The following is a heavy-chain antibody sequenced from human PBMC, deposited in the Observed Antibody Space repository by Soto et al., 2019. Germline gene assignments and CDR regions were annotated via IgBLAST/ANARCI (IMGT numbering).Heavy chain of an antibody. CDR3: ARDLPDRMAYYYGMDV. D-gene: IGHD2-8*01. J-gene: IGHJ6*02. Sequence: QVQLVQSGAEVKKPGASVKVSCKASGYTFTSYYMHWVRQAPGQGLEWMGIINPSGGSTSYAQKFQGRVTMTRDTSTSTVYMELSSLRSEDTAVYYCARDLPDRMAYYYGMDVWGQGTTVTVSS. CDR1: GYTFTSYY. CDR2: INPSGGST. V-gene: IGHV1-46*01.